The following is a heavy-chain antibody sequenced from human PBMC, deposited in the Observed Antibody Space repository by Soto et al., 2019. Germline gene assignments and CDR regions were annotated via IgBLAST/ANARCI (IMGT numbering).Heavy chain of an antibody. J-gene: IGHJ4*02. CDR2: ISGSGGST. D-gene: IGHD6-13*01. V-gene: IGHV3-23*01. CDR1: GFTFSDYA. CDR3: AKPSLAAAALGSLDY. Sequence: QPGGSLRLSCAASGFTFSDYAMIWVRQAPGKGLEWVSTISGSGGSTHYADSVKGRFTISRDNSKNTVHLQMNRVRAEDMALYYCAKPSLAAAALGSLDYWGQGTLVTVLL.